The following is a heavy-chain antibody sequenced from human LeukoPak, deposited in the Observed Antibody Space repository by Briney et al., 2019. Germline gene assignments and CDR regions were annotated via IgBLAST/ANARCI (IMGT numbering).Heavy chain of an antibody. CDR2: ISYDGSNK. Sequence: GRSLRLSCAASGFTFSSYGMHWVRQAPGKGLEWVAVISYDGSNKYYADSVKGRFTISRDNSKNTLYLQMNSLRAEDTAVYYCAKGSGCSSWGPGNLVTVSS. CDR1: GFTFSSYG. CDR3: AKGSGCSS. V-gene: IGHV3-30*18. J-gene: IGHJ5*02. D-gene: IGHD6-19*01.